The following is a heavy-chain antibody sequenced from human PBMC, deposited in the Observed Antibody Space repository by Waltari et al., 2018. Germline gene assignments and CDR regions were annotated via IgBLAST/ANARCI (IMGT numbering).Heavy chain of an antibody. Sequence: EVQLVESGGGLVQPGRSLRLSCAASGFPFDDYAMPWVRQAPGKGLEWVSGISWNSGSIGYADSVKGRFTISRDNAKNSLYLQMNSLRAEDTALYYCAKDPNGSGRLDYWGQGTLVTVSS. CDR3: AKDPNGSGRLDY. V-gene: IGHV3-9*01. J-gene: IGHJ4*02. CDR2: ISWNSGSI. D-gene: IGHD3-10*01. CDR1: GFPFDDYA.